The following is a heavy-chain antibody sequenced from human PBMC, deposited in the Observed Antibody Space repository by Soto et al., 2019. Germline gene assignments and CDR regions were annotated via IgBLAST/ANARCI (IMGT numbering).Heavy chain of an antibody. CDR1: GFIFSDYY. Sequence: GGSLRLSCAASGFIFSDYYMIWIRQAPGKGLEWVSYISNTGSVINYADSVRGRFFVSRDNTKNSLNLQMNSLRAEDTAMYYCARVSGQWLLSYWGQGTLVTVSS. CDR2: ISNTGSVI. D-gene: IGHD6-19*01. V-gene: IGHV3-11*01. CDR3: ARVSGQWLLSY. J-gene: IGHJ4*02.